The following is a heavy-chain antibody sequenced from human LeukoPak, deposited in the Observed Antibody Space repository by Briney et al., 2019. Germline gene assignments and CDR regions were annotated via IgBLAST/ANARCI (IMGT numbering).Heavy chain of an antibody. Sequence: SETLSLTCTVSGGSIRSYYWSWIRQPLGKGLEWIGYIYHSGSTNDNPSLKSRVTISIDTSKNQFSLKLSSVTAADTAVYYCARANGGWYGAFDYWGQGTLVTVSS. CDR3: ARANGGWYGAFDY. CDR1: GGSIRSYY. V-gene: IGHV4-59*01. D-gene: IGHD6-19*01. CDR2: IYHSGST. J-gene: IGHJ4*02.